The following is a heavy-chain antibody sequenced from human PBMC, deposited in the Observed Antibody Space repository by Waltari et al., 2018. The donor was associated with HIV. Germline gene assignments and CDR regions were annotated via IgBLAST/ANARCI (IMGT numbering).Heavy chain of an antibody. J-gene: IGHJ4*02. V-gene: IGHV1-18*04. CDR1: GYSFNTHG. D-gene: IGHD3-16*02. CDR3: GIGSWGEVSFGY. CDR2: CSVKDGRP. Sequence: QIQLLQSGAEVKKPGASVRVSCKASGYSFNTHGITWVRQAPGQGPEWIGWCSVKDGRPNSSQNLQGRVTMTSDPSTSTVYMELRTLGSDDTAVYYWGIGSWGEVSFGYWGQGTLVTVSS.